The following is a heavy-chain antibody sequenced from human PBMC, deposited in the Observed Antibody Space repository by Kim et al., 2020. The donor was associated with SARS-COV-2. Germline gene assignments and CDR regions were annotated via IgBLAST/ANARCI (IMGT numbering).Heavy chain of an antibody. Sequence: SVKVSCKASGGTFSSYAISWVRQAPGQWLEWMGRIIPILGIANYAQKFQGRVTITADKSTSTVYMELSSLRSEDTAVYYCARELDTAMVDGDAFDIWGQ. V-gene: IGHV1-69*04. CDR2: IIPILGIA. CDR3: ARELDTAMVDGDAFDI. J-gene: IGHJ3*02. D-gene: IGHD5-18*01. CDR1: GGTFSSYA.